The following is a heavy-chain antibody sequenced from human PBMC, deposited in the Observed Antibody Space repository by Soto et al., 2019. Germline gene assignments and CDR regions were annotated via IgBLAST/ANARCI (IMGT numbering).Heavy chain of an antibody. D-gene: IGHD3-10*01. CDR1: GGSISSGDYY. CDR2: IYYSGST. Sequence: QVQLQESGPGLVKPSQTLSLTCTVSGGSISSGDYYWSWIRQPPGKGLEWIGYIYYSGSTYYNPSHKSRVTISVDTSKNPFSLKPSSVTAADTAVYYCARVGGFGATTIDYWGQGTLVTVSS. J-gene: IGHJ4*02. V-gene: IGHV4-30-4*01. CDR3: ARVGGFGATTIDY.